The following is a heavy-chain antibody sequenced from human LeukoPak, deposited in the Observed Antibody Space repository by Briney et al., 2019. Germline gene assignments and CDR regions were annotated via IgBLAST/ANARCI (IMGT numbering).Heavy chain of an antibody. Sequence: PPETLSLTCTVSGGSLSSYFWSWIRQPPGKGLEWIGSVYYSGSTNYKPSLKSRVTISVDTSKKQFSLKLSAATAADTAVYYCARVLDLSKRGLDAFDIWGQGTMVTVSS. CDR1: GGSLSSYF. CDR3: ARVLDLSKRGLDAFDI. D-gene: IGHD3-16*01. J-gene: IGHJ3*02. CDR2: VYYSGST. V-gene: IGHV4-59*01.